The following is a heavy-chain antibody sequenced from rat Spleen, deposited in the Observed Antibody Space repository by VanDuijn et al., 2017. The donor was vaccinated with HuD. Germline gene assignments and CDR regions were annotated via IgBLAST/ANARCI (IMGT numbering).Heavy chain of an antibody. V-gene: IGHV5-25*01. J-gene: IGHJ2*01. D-gene: IGHD1-8*01. CDR1: GFTFCNYY. CDR3: ARHRYKRTVAAVDY. CDR2: ISTGGGNT. Sequence: EVQLVESGGGLVQPGRYMKLSCAALGFTFCNYYMARVRQATTKGLEWVASISTGGGNTYSRDPVKGRFTISRDNAKSTLYLQMDSLRSEDTATYYCARHRYKRTVAAVDYWGQGVMVTVSS.